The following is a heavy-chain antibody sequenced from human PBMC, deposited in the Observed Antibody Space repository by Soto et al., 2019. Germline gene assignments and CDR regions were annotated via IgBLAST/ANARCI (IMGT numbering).Heavy chain of an antibody. CDR2: IKSKTDGGTT. D-gene: IGHD3-16*02. V-gene: IGHV3-15*01. CDR3: TTGFEYYDYIWGSYRYIDY. J-gene: IGHJ4*02. CDR1: GFTFSNAW. Sequence: PGGSLRLSCAASGFTFSNAWMSWVRQAPGKGLEWVGRIKSKTDGGTTDYAAPVKGRFTISRDDSKNTLYLQMNSLKTEDTAVYYCTTGFEYYDYIWGSYRYIDYWGQGTLVTVSS.